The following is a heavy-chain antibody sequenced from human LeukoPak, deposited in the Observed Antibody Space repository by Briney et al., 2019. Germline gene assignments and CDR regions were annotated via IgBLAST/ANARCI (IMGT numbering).Heavy chain of an antibody. D-gene: IGHD6-19*01. CDR2: IIPIFGTA. V-gene: IGHV1-69*05. Sequence: GASVKVSCKASGYTFTGYYMHWVRQAPGQGLEWMGGIIPIFGTANYAQKFQGRVTITTDESTSTAYMELSSLRSEDTAVYYCARDGQQTAVAGTNWFDPWGQGTLVTVSS. CDR1: GYTFTGYY. CDR3: ARDGQQTAVAGTNWFDP. J-gene: IGHJ5*02.